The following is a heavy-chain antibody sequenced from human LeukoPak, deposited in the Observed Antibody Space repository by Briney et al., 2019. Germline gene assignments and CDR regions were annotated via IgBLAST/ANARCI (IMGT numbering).Heavy chain of an antibody. CDR1: GGSISSSSSY. J-gene: IGHJ4*02. V-gene: IGHV4-39*01. Sequence: SETLSLTCTVSGGSISSSSSYWDWIRQPPGKGLEWIGNIYYSGSTNYNASLKSRVTISVDTSKNQFSLKLSSVTAADTALYYCAISGWDFDYWGQGTLVTVSS. CDR2: IYYSGST. CDR3: AISGWDFDY. D-gene: IGHD6-25*01.